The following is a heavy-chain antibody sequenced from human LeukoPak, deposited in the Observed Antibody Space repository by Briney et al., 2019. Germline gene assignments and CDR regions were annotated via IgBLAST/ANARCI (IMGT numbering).Heavy chain of an antibody. J-gene: IGHJ2*01. Sequence: PGRSLRLSCAASGFTFSSNVMHWVRLAPGKGLQWVAGISHDGNNKYYADSVKGRFAISRDNSKNALYLQMNSLRAEDTAVYYCARVSAAMTHWHFDLWGRGTLVTVSS. CDR3: ARVSAAMTHWHFDL. CDR2: ISHDGNNK. V-gene: IGHV3-30*09. CDR1: GFTFSSNV. D-gene: IGHD2-2*01.